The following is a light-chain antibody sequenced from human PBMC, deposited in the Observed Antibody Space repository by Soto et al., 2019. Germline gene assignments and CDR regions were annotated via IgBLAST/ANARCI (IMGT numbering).Light chain of an antibody. CDR1: QSVGRN. Sequence: EIVMTQSAATLSVSPGERATLSCRASQSVGRNLAWYQQKPVQAPRLXXYGASSRATGIPDRFSGSGSGTDFTLTISRLEPEDFVVYYCQQYGSSPPLTFGGGTKVDIK. J-gene: IGKJ4*01. V-gene: IGKV3-20*01. CDR3: QQYGSSPPLT. CDR2: GAS.